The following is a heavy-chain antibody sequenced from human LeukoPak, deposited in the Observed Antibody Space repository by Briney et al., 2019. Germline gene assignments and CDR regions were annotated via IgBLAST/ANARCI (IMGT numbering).Heavy chain of an antibody. CDR3: VKGGRLQPDDY. V-gene: IGHV3-23*01. CDR2: IYSTGDST. CDR1: GFTFDDYA. Sequence: EAGGSLRLSCAASGFTFDDYAMHWVRQAPGKGLEWVSTIYSTGDSTFYADSAKGRFTISRDNLKDTLYLQLNSLRAEDTAIYYCVKGGRLQPDDYWGQGTLVTVSS. D-gene: IGHD6-25*01. J-gene: IGHJ4*02.